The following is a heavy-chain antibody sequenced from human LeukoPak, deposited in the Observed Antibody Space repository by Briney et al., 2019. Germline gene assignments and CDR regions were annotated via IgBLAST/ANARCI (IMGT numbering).Heavy chain of an antibody. CDR1: GFTVRRKY. CDR3: VTRDSGDHPFFDY. V-gene: IGHV3-53*01. D-gene: IGHD4-17*01. J-gene: IGHJ4*02. CDR2: IYSGDST. Sequence: PGGSLRLSCAASGFTVRRKYMSWVRQAPGKGLEWVSVIYSGDSTKYADSVKGRFTISRDNSKNTLYLQINGLRAEDTAVYYCVTRDSGDHPFFDYWGQGTLVTVSS.